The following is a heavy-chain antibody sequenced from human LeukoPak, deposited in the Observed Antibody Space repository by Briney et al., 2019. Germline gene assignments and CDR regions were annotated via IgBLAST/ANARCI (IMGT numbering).Heavy chain of an antibody. Sequence: GGSLRLSCAASGFTFSSYDMHWVRQATGKGLEWVSAIGTAGDTYYPGSVKGRFTISRENAKNSLYLQMNSLRAGDTAVYYCARAGGIVGALDAFDIRGQGTMVTVSS. CDR2: IGTAGDT. D-gene: IGHD1-26*01. V-gene: IGHV3-13*01. J-gene: IGHJ3*02. CDR3: ARAGGIVGALDAFDI. CDR1: GFTFSSYD.